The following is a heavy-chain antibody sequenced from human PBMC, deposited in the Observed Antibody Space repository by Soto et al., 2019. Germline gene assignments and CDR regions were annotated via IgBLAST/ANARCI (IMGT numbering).Heavy chain of an antibody. CDR2: IIPIFGTA. V-gene: IGHV1-69*06. J-gene: IGHJ4*02. CDR3: ARRVATERYIDY. CDR1: GGTFSSYA. D-gene: IGHD5-12*01. Sequence: SVKVSCKASGGTFSSYAISWVRQAPGQGLEWMGGIIPIFGTANYAQKFQGRVTITADKSTSTAYMELSSLRSEDTAVYYCARRVATERYIDYWGQGTLVTVSS.